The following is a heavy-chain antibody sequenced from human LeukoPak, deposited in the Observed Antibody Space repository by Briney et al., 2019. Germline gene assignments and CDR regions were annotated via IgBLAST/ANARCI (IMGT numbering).Heavy chain of an antibody. CDR1: GFTFSSYW. CDR3: AAQTMVRGVLSDY. V-gene: IGHV3-7*01. D-gene: IGHD3-10*01. CDR2: IKQDGSEK. J-gene: IGHJ4*02. Sequence: GGSLRLSCAASGFTFSSYWMNWVRQAPGKGLEWVANIKQDGSEKYYVDSVKGRFTISRDNAKNSLFLQMNSLRAEDTAVYYCAAQTMVRGVLSDYWGQGTLVTVSS.